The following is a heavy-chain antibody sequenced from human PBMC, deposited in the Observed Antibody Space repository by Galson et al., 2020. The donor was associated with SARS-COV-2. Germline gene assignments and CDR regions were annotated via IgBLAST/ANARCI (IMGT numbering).Heavy chain of an antibody. J-gene: IGHJ4*02. CDR2: IRYHGIDT. CDR1: GFTFNYYG. CDR3: VKDRAVAGSSGLRPGTFDY. V-gene: IGHV3-30*02. Sequence: GGSLRLSCAASGFTFNYYGIHWVRQAPGKGLEWVAFIRYHGIDTYYADSVKGRFTISRDNSKNSLFLQMNSLRAEDTAVYYCVKDRAVAGSSGLRPGTFDYWGQGTPVTVSS. D-gene: IGHD6-19*01.